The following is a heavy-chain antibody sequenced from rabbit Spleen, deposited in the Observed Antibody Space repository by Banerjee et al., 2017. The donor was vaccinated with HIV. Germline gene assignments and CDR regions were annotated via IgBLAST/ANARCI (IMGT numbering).Heavy chain of an antibody. CDR2: SYDGDGR. V-gene: IGHV1S40*01. CDR3: ARLLGDAGGNVGTFDP. CDR1: GFSFSSGYD. Sequence: QSLEESGGGLVKPGASLTLTCKASGFSFSSGYDMCWVRQAPGKGLEWIACSYDGDGRSYASWAKGRFTISKTSSTTVTLQMTSLTVADTATYFCARLLGDAGGNVGTFDPWGPGTLVTVS. J-gene: IGHJ2*01. D-gene: IGHD4-2*01.